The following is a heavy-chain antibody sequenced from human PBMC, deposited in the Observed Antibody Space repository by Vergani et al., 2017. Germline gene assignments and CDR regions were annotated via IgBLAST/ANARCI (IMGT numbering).Heavy chain of an antibody. D-gene: IGHD5-12*01. Sequence: EVQLVESGGGLVKPGGSLRLSCAASGFTFSSYSMNWVRQAPGKGLEWVSSISSSSSYIYYADSVKGRFTISRDNSKNTLYLQMNSLRAEDTAVYYCAKYDYSGYDSSDYWGQGTLVTVSS. V-gene: IGHV3-21*04. CDR1: GFTFSSYS. J-gene: IGHJ4*02. CDR2: ISSSSSYI. CDR3: AKYDYSGYDSSDY.